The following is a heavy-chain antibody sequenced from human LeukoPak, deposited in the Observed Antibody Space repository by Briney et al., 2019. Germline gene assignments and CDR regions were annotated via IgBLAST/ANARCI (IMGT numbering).Heavy chain of an antibody. J-gene: IGHJ5*02. V-gene: IGHV4-34*01. CDR3: ARGRGARSSRWYNWFDP. CDR1: GGSFSDYY. Sequence: SETLSLTCAVYGGSFSDYYWSWIRQPPGKGLEWIGEINHSGSTNYNPSLKSRVTISIDTSKNQFSLEMSSVTAADTAVYYCARGRGARSSRWYNWFDPWGQGTLVTVSS. CDR2: INHSGST. D-gene: IGHD6-13*01.